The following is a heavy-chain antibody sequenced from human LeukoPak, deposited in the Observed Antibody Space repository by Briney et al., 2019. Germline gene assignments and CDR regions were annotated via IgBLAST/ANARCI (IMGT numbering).Heavy chain of an antibody. D-gene: IGHD3-22*01. CDR1: GGSFSGYY. V-gene: IGHV4-34*01. CDR2: INHSGST. CDR3: ARVLYYYDSSDYLGS. Sequence: SETLSLTCAVYGGSFSGYYWSWIRQPPGKGLEWIGEINHSGSTNYNPSLKSRVTISVDTSKNQFSLKLSSVTAADTAVYYCARVLYYYDSSDYLGSWGQGTLVTVSS. J-gene: IGHJ5*02.